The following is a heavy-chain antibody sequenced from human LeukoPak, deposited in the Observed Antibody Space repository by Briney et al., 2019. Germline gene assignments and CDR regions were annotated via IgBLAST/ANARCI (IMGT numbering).Heavy chain of an antibody. CDR2: INHRGGT. J-gene: IGHJ4*02. V-gene: IGHV4-34*01. CDR3: ARVDYGDYSKDFDY. D-gene: IGHD4-17*01. Sequence: SETLSLTCAVYGGSFSGYYWSWIRKPPGKGLGWIGEINHRGGTNYNPSLKRRVTISVDTSKNHFYLKLSPVTAAHTAVYYCARVDYGDYSKDFDYWGQGTLVTVSS. CDR1: GGSFSGYY.